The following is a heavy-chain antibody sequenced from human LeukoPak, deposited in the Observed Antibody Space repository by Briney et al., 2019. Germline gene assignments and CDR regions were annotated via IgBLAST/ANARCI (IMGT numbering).Heavy chain of an antibody. CDR1: GYTFTSYD. D-gene: IGHD1-7*01. CDR3: ARVNWNYPVYYYYYMDV. Sequence: ASVKVSCTASGYTFTSYDINWVRQATGQGLEWMGWMNPNSGNTGYAQKFQGRVTITRNTSISTAYMELSSLRSEDTAVYYCARVNWNYPVYYYYYMDVWGKGTTVTVSS. CDR2: MNPNSGNT. V-gene: IGHV1-8*03. J-gene: IGHJ6*03.